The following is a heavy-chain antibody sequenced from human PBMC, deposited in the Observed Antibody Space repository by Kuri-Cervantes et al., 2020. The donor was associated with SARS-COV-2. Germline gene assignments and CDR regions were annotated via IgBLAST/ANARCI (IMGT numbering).Heavy chain of an antibody. J-gene: IGHJ4*02. Sequence: SETLSLTCTVSGGSISSYYWSWIRQPAGKGLEWIGYIYHSGSTYYNPSLKSRVTISVDRSKNQFSLKLSSVTAADTAVYYCARVGYSSGRHDYWGQGTLVTVSS. D-gene: IGHD5-18*01. CDR3: ARVGYSSGRHDY. CDR1: GGSISSYY. CDR2: IYHSGST. V-gene: IGHV4-59*12.